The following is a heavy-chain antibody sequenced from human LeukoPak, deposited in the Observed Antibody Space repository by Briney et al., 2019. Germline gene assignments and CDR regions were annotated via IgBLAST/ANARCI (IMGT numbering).Heavy chain of an antibody. CDR1: GFTFTNYA. V-gene: IGHV3-7*01. Sequence: GGSLRLSCAASGFTFTNYAMTWVRQAPGKGLEWVANIKEDGSEKYYVDSAKGRFTISRDNDKNSLDLQMNSLRAEDTAVYYCARDWWDSSGYYDYWGQGTLVTVSS. D-gene: IGHD3-22*01. J-gene: IGHJ4*02. CDR2: IKEDGSEK. CDR3: ARDWWDSSGYYDY.